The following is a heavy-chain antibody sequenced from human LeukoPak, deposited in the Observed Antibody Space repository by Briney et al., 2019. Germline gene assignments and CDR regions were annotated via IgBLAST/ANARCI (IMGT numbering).Heavy chain of an antibody. D-gene: IGHD2/OR15-2a*01. J-gene: IGHJ4*02. CDR3: ARDFYGDDGHHPFDY. CDR1: GASISRYY. V-gene: IGHV4-4*07. CDR2: IYASGST. Sequence: SETLSLTCSVSGASISRYYWNWVRQSAGKGLEWVGRIYASGSTNYNPSLKSRVTISMDKSKNQFSLNLKSVTAADTAIYYCARDFYGDDGHHPFDYWGQGVLVTVSS.